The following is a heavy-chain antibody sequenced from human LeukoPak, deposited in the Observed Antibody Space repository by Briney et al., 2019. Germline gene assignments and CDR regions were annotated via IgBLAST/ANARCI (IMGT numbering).Heavy chain of an antibody. J-gene: IGHJ4*02. CDR3: ARESGSYSPYFDY. V-gene: IGHV3-30*04. D-gene: IGHD1-26*01. Sequence: GGSLRLSCAASGFTFSSYAMHWVRQAPGKGLEWVAVISYDRSNKYYADSVKGRFTISRDNSKNTLYLQMNSLRAEDTAVYYCARESGSYSPYFDYWGQGTLVTVSS. CDR2: ISYDRSNK. CDR1: GFTFSSYA.